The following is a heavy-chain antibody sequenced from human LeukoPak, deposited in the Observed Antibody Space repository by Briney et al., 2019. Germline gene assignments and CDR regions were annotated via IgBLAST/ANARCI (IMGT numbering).Heavy chain of an antibody. CDR2: ISNSDSTI. J-gene: IGHJ2*01. CDR1: GLSYSIYS. D-gene: IGHD1-1*01. V-gene: IGHV3-48*02. CDR3: ARDAATIGTYWYFDL. Sequence: GGSLTLLCAPSGLSYSIYSMNCVRHAPGKALVCVSYISNSDSTIYYADSVKGRFTISRDNAKFSLFLQMNTLRDEDTAVYYCARDAATIGTYWYFDLWGRGTLVTVSS.